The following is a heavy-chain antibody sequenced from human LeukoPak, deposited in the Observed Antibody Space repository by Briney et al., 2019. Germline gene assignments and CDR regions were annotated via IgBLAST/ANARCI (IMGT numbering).Heavy chain of an antibody. CDR2: ISAYNGNT. J-gene: IGHJ4*02. D-gene: IGHD3-3*01. V-gene: IGHV1-18*01. CDR3: ARAITIFGVVNKFDY. Sequence: ASVKVSCTASGYTFTSYGIRWVRQAPGQGLEWMGWISAYNGNTNYAQKLQGRVTITTDTSTSTAYMELRSLRSDDTAVYYCARAITIFGVVNKFDYWGQGTLVTVSS. CDR1: GYTFTSYG.